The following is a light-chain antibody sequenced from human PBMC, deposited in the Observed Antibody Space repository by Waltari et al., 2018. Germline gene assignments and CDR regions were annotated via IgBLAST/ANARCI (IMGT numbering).Light chain of an antibody. J-gene: IGLJ3*02. CDR2: VNSDGSH. CDR1: SGHSSNI. V-gene: IGLV4-69*01. CDR3: QTGGHGTWV. Sequence: QLVLTQSPSASASLGASVKPTGNLSSGHSSNITEGHQQQPEKGPRYLMKVNSDGSHSKGDEVPDRFSGSSSGAERSLPISSLQSEDEADYYCQTGGHGTWVFGGGTKLTVL.